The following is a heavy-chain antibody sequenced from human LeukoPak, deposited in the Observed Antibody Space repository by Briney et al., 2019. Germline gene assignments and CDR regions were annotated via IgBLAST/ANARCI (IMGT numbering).Heavy chain of an antibody. Sequence: SQTLSLTCTVSGDSISSYCWSWIRQPPGKGLEWIGYIDYNGGTSYNPSLKSRVTISIDTSENQFSLRLNSVTAADTAVYYCATSDRMFTFDSWGQGTLVAVSS. V-gene: IGHV4-59*03. CDR2: IDYNGGT. J-gene: IGHJ4*02. D-gene: IGHD3-10*02. CDR3: ATSDRMFTFDS. CDR1: GDSISSYC.